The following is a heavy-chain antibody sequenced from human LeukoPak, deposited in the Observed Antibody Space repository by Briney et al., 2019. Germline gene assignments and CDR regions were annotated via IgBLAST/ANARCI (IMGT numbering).Heavy chain of an antibody. Sequence: SETLSLTCAVYGGSFSGYFWSWIRQPPGKGLEWIGEINHSGSTYYNPSPKSRVTISIDTSKNQFSLNLRSVTAADTAVYYWARGQYRREYWGQGTLVTVSS. J-gene: IGHJ4*02. CDR1: GGSFSGYF. CDR3: ARGQYRREY. V-gene: IGHV4-34*01. D-gene: IGHD2/OR15-2a*01. CDR2: INHSGST.